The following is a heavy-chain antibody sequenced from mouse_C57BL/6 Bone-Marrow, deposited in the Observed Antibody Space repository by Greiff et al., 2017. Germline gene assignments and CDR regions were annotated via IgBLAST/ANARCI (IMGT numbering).Heavy chain of an antibody. CDR3: APGTNY. V-gene: IGHV1-82*01. CDR1: GYAFSSSW. D-gene: IGHD4-1*01. J-gene: IGHJ2*01. Sequence: VQLQQPGAELVKPGASVKISCKASGYAFSSSWMNWVKQRPGKGLEWIGRIYPGDGDTNYNGKFKGKATLTADKSSSTAYMQLSSLTSEDSAVYFCAPGTNYWGQGTTLTVSS. CDR2: IYPGDGDT.